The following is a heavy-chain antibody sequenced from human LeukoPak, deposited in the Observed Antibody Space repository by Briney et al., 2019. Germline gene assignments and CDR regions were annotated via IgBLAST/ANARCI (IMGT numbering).Heavy chain of an antibody. V-gene: IGHV1-2*02. CDR3: ARVGYSGFDPFDY. CDR2: INPISGVT. J-gene: IGHJ4*02. CDR1: GYTFTRYY. Sequence: ASVKVSCKASGYTFTRYYMHWVRQAPGQGLEWMGWINPISGVTNFAQNFLGRVSMSGDTSIRTAYLDMYSLTFDDTAVFYCARVGYSGFDPFDYWGQGTLVTVSS. D-gene: IGHD5-12*01.